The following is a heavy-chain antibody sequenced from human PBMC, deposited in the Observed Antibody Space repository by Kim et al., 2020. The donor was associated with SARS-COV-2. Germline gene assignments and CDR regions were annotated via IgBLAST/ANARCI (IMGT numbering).Heavy chain of an antibody. J-gene: IGHJ4*02. CDR3: ARGAVYDYGDYLT. CDR1: GFTVSSNY. D-gene: IGHD4-17*01. CDR2: IYSGGST. Sequence: GGSLRLSCAASGFTVSSNYMSWVRQAPGKGLEWVSVIYSGGSTYYADSVKGRFTISRDNSKNTLYLQMNSLRAEDTAVYYCARGAVYDYGDYLTWGQGTLVTVSS. V-gene: IGHV3-66*01.